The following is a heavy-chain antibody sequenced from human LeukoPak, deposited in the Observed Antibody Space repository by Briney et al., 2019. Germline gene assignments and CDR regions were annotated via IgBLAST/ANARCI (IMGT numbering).Heavy chain of an antibody. CDR1: GYTFTSYA. V-gene: IGHV1-3*01. CDR3: ARVGEGSGSPFDY. Sequence: ASVKVSCKASGYTFTSYAMHWVRQAPGQRLEWMGWINAGNGNTKYSQKFQGRVTITRDTSASTAYMELSSLRSEDTAVYYCARVGEGSGSPFDYWGQGTLVTVSS. CDR2: INAGNGNT. J-gene: IGHJ4*02. D-gene: IGHD1-26*01.